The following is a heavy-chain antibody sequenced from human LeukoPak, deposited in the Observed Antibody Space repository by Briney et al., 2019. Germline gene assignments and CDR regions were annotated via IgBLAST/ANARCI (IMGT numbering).Heavy chain of an antibody. D-gene: IGHD3-22*01. J-gene: IGHJ6*02. CDR2: IYTSGST. Sequence: SETLSLTCTVSGGSISSYYWSWIRQPAGKGLEWIGRIYTSGSTNYNPSLKSRVTMSVDTSKNQFSLKLSSVTAADTAVYYCAREATYYYDSSGYPSDYYYGMDAWGQGTTVTVSS. CDR1: GGSISSYY. V-gene: IGHV4-4*07. CDR3: AREATYYYDSSGYPSDYYYGMDA.